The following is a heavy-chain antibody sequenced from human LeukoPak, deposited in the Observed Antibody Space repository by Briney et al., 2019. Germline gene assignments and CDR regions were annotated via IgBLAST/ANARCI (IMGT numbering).Heavy chain of an antibody. V-gene: IGHV3-21*04. CDR3: AKEGNRHTYGNTQDY. J-gene: IGHJ4*02. Sequence: PGGSLRLSCAASGFTFSSYSMNWVRQAPGKGLEWVSSISSSSSYIYYADSVKGRFTISRDNSKNTLYLQMNSLRAEDTAVYYCAKEGNRHTYGNTQDYWGQGTLVTVSS. D-gene: IGHD5-18*01. CDR1: GFTFSSYS. CDR2: ISSSSSYI.